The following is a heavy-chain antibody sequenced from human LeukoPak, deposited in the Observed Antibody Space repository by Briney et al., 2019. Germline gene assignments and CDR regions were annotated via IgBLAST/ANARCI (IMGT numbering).Heavy chain of an antibody. CDR3: AKDIYGDYSDYMDV. CDR2: ISGDGGSI. D-gene: IGHD4-17*01. Sequence: QPGGSLRLSCAASGFTFDDYAMHWGRPAPGKGLEWVSLISGDGGSIYYADSVKGRFTISRDNSKNSLYLQMNSLRTEDTALYYCAKDIYGDYSDYMDVWGKGTTVTVSS. V-gene: IGHV3-43*02. J-gene: IGHJ6*03. CDR1: GFTFDDYA.